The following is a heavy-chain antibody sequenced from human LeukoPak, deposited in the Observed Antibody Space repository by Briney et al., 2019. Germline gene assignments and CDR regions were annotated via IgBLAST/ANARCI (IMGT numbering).Heavy chain of an antibody. Sequence: GGSLRLSCAASGFTFRNYVIHWVRQAPGKGLEWVAVISYDGSNKYYADSVKGRFTISRDNSKNTLYLQMNSLRAEDTAVYYCANADYDSSGYARNSFDYWGQGTLVTVSS. CDR3: ANADYDSSGYARNSFDY. V-gene: IGHV3-30*18. J-gene: IGHJ4*02. CDR1: GFTFRNYV. CDR2: ISYDGSNK. D-gene: IGHD3-22*01.